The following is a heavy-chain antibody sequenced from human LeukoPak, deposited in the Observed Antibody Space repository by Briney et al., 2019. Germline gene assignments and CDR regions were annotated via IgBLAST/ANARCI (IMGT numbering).Heavy chain of an antibody. D-gene: IGHD4-17*01. CDR1: GGSISSGDYY. Sequence: SQTLSLTCTVSGGSISSGDYYWSWIRQPPGKGLEWIGYIYYSGSTYYNPSLKSRATISVDTSKNQFSLKLSSVTAADTAVYYCARDRRTTVTLFDNWGQGTLVTVSS. J-gene: IGHJ4*02. CDR2: IYYSGST. CDR3: ARDRRTTVTLFDN. V-gene: IGHV4-30-4*08.